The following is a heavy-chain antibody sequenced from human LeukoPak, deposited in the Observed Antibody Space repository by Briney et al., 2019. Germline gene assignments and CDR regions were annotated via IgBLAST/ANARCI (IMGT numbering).Heavy chain of an antibody. CDR2: INWNSGSI. CDR1: GFTFDDYA. D-gene: IGHD1-7*01. V-gene: IGHV3-9*01. CDR3: ARAGNYRFDY. J-gene: IGHJ4*02. Sequence: GGSLRLSCAASGFTFDDYAMHWVRQAPGKGLEWVSGINWNSGSIAYADSVKGRFTISRDNAKNTLYLQMNSLRAEDTAVYYCARAGNYRFDYWGQGTLVTVSS.